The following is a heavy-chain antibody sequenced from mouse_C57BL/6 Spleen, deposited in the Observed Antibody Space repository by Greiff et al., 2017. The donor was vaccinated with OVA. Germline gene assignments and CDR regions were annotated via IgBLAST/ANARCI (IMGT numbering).Heavy chain of an antibody. Sequence: EVKLQESGGGLVKPGGSLKLSCAASGFTFSDYGMHWVRQAPEQGLEWVAYISSGSSTIYYADTVKGRFTISRDNAKNTLFLQMTSLRSEDSAMYYCASKGATAQAYAIDYWGQGTSVTVSS. V-gene: IGHV5-17*01. CDR1: GFTFSDYG. CDR2: ISSGSSTI. J-gene: IGHJ4*01. D-gene: IGHD3-2*02. CDR3: ASKGATAQAYAIDY.